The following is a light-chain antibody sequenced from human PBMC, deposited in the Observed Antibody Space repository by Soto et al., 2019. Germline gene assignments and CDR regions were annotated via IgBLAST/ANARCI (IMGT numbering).Light chain of an antibody. CDR1: SSDVGGYNY. CDR3: TSYAGDNNV. Sequence: QSALTKTPSASGSPGQSVTISCTGTSSDVGGYNYVSWYQQYPGKVPKLMVYEVNKRPSGVPDRFSGSKSGNTASLTVSGLPAEDEADYYCTSYAGDNNVIGTGTKVTVL. V-gene: IGLV2-8*01. J-gene: IGLJ1*01. CDR2: EVN.